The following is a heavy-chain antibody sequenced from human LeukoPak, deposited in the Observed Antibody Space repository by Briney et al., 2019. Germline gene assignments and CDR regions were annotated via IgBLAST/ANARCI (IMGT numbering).Heavy chain of an antibody. D-gene: IGHD3-22*01. CDR1: GGSFSGYC. CDR2: INHSRST. Sequence: SETLSLTCAVYGGSFSGYCWSWIRQPPGKGLEWIGEINHSRSTNYNPSLKSRVTISVDTSKNQFSLKLSSVTAADTAVYYCARYYYDSSGYRFDYWGQGTLVTVSS. J-gene: IGHJ4*02. CDR3: ARYYYDSSGYRFDY. V-gene: IGHV4-34*01.